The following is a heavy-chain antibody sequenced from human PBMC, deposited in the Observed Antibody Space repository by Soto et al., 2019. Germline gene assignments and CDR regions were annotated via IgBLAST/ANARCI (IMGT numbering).Heavy chain of an antibody. V-gene: IGHV1-58*01. Sequence: SVKVSCKASGFTFTSSAVQWVRQARGQRLEWIGWIVVGSGNTNYAQKFQERVTITRDMSTSAAYMELSSLRSEDTAVYYCAADDRYSSSWPPRFGMDVWGQGTTVTVSS. CDR1: GFTFTSSA. J-gene: IGHJ6*02. CDR2: IVVGSGNT. CDR3: AADDRYSSSWPPRFGMDV. D-gene: IGHD6-13*01.